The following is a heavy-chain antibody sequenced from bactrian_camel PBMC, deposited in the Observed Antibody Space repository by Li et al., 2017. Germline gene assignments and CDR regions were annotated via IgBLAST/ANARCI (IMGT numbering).Heavy chain of an antibody. J-gene: IGHJ4*01. D-gene: IGHD3*01. CDR3: AAGGGNGDFCFTGERSMDY. CDR1: RLTYTSNC. Sequence: HVQLVESGGSSVQAGGSLRLSCVVVRLTYTSNCLAWFRQAPGKEREGVAHTDQNGNTTYIDSVQGRFTISRDNAKRSLYLQMNGLKPEDTANYYCAAGGGNGDFCFTGERSMDYWGQGTQVTVS. CDR2: TDQNGNT. V-gene: IGHV3S55*01.